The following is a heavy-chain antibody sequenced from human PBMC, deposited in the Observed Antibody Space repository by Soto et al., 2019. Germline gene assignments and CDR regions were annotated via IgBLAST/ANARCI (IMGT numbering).Heavy chain of an antibody. Sequence: QVQLQESGPGLVKPSETLSLTCTVSGGSISSYYWSWIRQPPGKGLEWIGYIYYSGSTNYNPSLKSRVTISVDTSKNQFSLKLSSVTAADTAVYYCARLDGSGYLDYWGQGTLVTVSS. CDR3: ARLDGSGYLDY. D-gene: IGHD3-10*01. CDR2: IYYSGST. CDR1: GGSISSYY. J-gene: IGHJ4*02. V-gene: IGHV4-59*01.